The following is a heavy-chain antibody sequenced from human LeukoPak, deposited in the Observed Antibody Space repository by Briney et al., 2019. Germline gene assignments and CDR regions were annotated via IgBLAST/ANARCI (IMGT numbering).Heavy chain of an antibody. CDR2: ISGDSGDT. J-gene: IGHJ4*02. Sequence: PGGSLRLSCVASGFIFSNYAMHWVRQAPGRGLEWVSLISGDSGDTYYADSVKGRFTISRDNSENSLFLQMNSLRNDDTAFYYCAKDSGTRWDYYFDNWGQGTLVTVSS. D-gene: IGHD1-26*01. CDR3: AKDSGTRWDYYFDN. CDR1: GFIFSNYA. V-gene: IGHV3-43*02.